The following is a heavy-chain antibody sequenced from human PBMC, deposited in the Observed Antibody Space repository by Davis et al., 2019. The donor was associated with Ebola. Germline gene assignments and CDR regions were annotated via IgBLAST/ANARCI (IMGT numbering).Heavy chain of an antibody. Sequence: SETLSLTCAVYGGSFSGYYWSWIRQPPGEGLEWIGEINHSGSTNYNPSLKSRVTISVDTSKNQFSLKLSSVTAADTAVYYCARGLIESYYYGMDVWGQGTTVTVSS. V-gene: IGHV4-34*01. CDR3: ARGLIESYYYGMDV. J-gene: IGHJ6*02. CDR1: GGSFSGYY. CDR2: INHSGST.